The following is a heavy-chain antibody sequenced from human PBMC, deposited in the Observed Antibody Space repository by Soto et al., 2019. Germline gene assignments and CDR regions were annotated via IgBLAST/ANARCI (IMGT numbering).Heavy chain of an antibody. D-gene: IGHD5-18*01. Sequence: LCLTYTGAGGSISGYYGSLIRQPPGKGLEWIGYIYYSGSTNYNPSLKSRVTISVDTSKNQFSLKLTSVTAADTAVYYCARGGYIYGRDYGMDVWAKGPRSPSP. CDR3: ARGGYIYGRDYGMDV. CDR2: IYYSGST. V-gene: IGHV4-59*01. J-gene: IGHJ6*02. CDR1: GGSISGYY.